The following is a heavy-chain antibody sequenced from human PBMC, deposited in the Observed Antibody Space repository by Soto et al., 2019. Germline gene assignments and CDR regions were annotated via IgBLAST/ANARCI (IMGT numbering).Heavy chain of an antibody. CDR2: IIPLFGTT. D-gene: IGHD3-10*01. CDR3: APELGFGKLSVV. CDR1: GDTFKNCV. Sequence: QVQVVQSGVEVRRPGSSVKVSCKASGDTFKNCVISWVRQAPGRGLEWMGGIIPLFGTTDFAQRFQGRLTITTDESTTSAYMELSRLRSEDTATYYCAPELGFGKLSVVWGQGTTVIVSS. J-gene: IGHJ6*02. V-gene: IGHV1-69*01.